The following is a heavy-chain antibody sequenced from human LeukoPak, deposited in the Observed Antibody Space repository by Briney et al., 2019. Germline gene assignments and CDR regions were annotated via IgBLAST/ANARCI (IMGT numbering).Heavy chain of an antibody. J-gene: IGHJ4*02. V-gene: IGHV4-34*01. CDR2: INHSGGT. CDR3: ARGVDYYGV. D-gene: IGHD3-10*01. CDR1: GGSFSGYS. Sequence: SETLSLTCAVYGGSFSGYSWNWIRQPPVKGLEWVGEINHSGGTNYNPSLKSRVTISVDTSKKQFSLKLSSVTAADTAVYYCARGVDYYGVWGQGTLVTVSS.